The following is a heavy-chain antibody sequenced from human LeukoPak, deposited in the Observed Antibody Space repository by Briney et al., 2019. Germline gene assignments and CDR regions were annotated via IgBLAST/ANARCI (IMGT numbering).Heavy chain of an antibody. J-gene: IGHJ6*02. CDR2: ISHDESNK. D-gene: IGHD3-16*01. CDR1: GFTFSTYA. V-gene: IGHV3-30-3*01. CDR3: ARGFGGTGFHYKRYYGMDA. Sequence: GRSLRLSCAASGFTFSTYAMHWVRQAPGKGLEWVAVISHDESNKYYADSVEGRFTISRDDSKNTVYLQMNSLRAGDTAVFYCARGFGGTGFHYKRYYGMDAWGQGTTVTVSS.